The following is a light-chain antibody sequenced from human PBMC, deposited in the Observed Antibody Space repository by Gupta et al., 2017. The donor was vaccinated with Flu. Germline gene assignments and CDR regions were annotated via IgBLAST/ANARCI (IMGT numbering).Light chain of an antibody. CDR3: VQYMGNGVWI. J-gene: IGLJ2*01. V-gene: IGLV8-61*01. CDR2: STS. Sequence: VVTQEPSSSVSPGGTLTLPCGFSSGSVSTDHYPSWYQQSPGQAPLTLVYSTSTRSSGVPERFSGSILGHTAALTITGAQAEDDCFYFCVQYMGNGVWIFGGGTKLTVL. CDR1: SGSVSTDHY.